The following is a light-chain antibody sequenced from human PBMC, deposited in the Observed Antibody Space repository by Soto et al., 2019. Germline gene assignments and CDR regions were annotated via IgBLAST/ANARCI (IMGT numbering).Light chain of an antibody. J-gene: IGLJ2*01. CDR1: SPDVGAYNY. V-gene: IGLV2-14*01. CDR3: SSYTSSRTLV. CDR2: EVN. Sequence: QLVLTQPASVSESPGQSITISCTGTSPDVGAYNYVSWYQKYPGKAPKLMIYEVNYRPSGVSNRFSGSKSGNTASLTISGLQAEDEADYYCSSYTSSRTLVFGGGTTLTVL.